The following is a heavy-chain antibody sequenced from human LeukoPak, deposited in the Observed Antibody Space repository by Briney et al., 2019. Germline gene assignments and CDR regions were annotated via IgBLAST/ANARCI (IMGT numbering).Heavy chain of an antibody. Sequence: GGSLRLSCAASGFTFSSYSMNWVRQASGKGLEWVSYISSSSSTIYYADSVKGRFTISRDNAKNSLYLQMNGLRDEDTAVYYCARDRHGSVDWGQGTLVTVSS. CDR2: ISSSSSTI. D-gene: IGHD6-6*01. J-gene: IGHJ4*02. CDR1: GFTFSSYS. CDR3: ARDRHGSVD. V-gene: IGHV3-48*02.